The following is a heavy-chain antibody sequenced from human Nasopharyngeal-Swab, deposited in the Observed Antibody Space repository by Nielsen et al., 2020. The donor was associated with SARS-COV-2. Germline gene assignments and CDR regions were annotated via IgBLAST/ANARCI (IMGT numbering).Heavy chain of an antibody. Sequence: SETLSLTCTVSGGSISSSSYHWGWIRQPPGKGLEWIGSIYYSGSTYYNPSLKSRVTISVDTSKNQFSLKLSSVTAADTAVYYCARGYSSGWYPFDYWGQGTLVTVSS. CDR1: GGSISSSSYH. CDR2: IYYSGST. V-gene: IGHV4-39*07. D-gene: IGHD6-19*01. CDR3: ARGYSSGWYPFDY. J-gene: IGHJ4*02.